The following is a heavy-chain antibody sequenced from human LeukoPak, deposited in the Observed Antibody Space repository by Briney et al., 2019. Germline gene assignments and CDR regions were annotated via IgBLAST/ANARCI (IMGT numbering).Heavy chain of an antibody. CDR2: IYYGGST. Sequence: SETLSLTCTVSGGSVSSTHYWGWIRQPPGKGLEWIGSIYYGGSTYYNASLRSRVTTSVDTSKNQFSLKLNSVTAADTAVYYCAKSTYYYDTFVNAFDLWGQGTVVTVSS. CDR1: GGSVSSTHY. CDR3: AKSTYYYDTFVNAFDL. V-gene: IGHV4-39*07. D-gene: IGHD3-22*01. J-gene: IGHJ3*01.